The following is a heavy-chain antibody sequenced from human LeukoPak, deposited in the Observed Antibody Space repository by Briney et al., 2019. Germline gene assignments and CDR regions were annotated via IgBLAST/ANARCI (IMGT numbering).Heavy chain of an antibody. Sequence: SETLSLTCTVSGGSISSGSYYWSWIRQPAGKGLEWIGRIYTSGSTNYNPSLKSRVTISVDTSKNQFSLKLSSVTAADTAVYYCARSSTLFDYWGQGTLVTVSS. CDR2: IYTSGST. D-gene: IGHD2-2*01. V-gene: IGHV4-61*02. CDR1: GGSISSGSYY. CDR3: ARSSTLFDY. J-gene: IGHJ4*02.